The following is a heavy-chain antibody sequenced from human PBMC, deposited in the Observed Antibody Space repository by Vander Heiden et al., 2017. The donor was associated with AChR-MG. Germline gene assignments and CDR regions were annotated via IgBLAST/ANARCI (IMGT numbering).Heavy chain of an antibody. V-gene: IGHV5-51*01. J-gene: IGHJ6*03. D-gene: IGHD2-21*02. CDR1: GYSFTSYW. CDR2: IYPGDSDT. CDR3: ARLPLVTADYYYYYMDV. Sequence: EVQLVQSGAEVKKPGESLKISCKGSGYSFTSYWIGGVRQMPGKGLEWMGIIYPGDSDTRYSPSFQGQVTISADKSISTAYLQWSSLKASDTAMYYCARLPLVTADYYYYYMDVWGKGTTVTVSS.